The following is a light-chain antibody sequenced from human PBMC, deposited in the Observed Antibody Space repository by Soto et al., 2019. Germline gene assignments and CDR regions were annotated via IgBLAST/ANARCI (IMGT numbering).Light chain of an antibody. J-gene: IGLJ1*01. CDR1: FSNIGSNS. Sequence: QSVLTQPTSASGTPGQRVTISCSGSFSNIGSNSVNWYQQLPGTAPKLLIYSDNQRPSGVPDRFSGSKSGTSASLAISGLQSEDEADYYCAAWDDSLNGPVFGTGTKLTVL. CDR3: AAWDDSLNGPV. V-gene: IGLV1-44*01. CDR2: SDN.